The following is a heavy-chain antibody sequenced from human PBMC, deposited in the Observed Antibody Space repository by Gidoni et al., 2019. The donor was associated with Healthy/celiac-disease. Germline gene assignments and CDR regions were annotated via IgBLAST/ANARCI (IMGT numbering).Heavy chain of an antibody. CDR1: GFTLSRYG. V-gene: IGHV3-33*01. D-gene: IGHD3-22*01. CDR2: IWYDGSNK. J-gene: IGHJ3*02. CDR3: ARDKLRNYYDSSGSHDAFDI. Sequence: QVQLVESGGGVVQPGRSLRLSCAASGFTLSRYGMHWVRQAPGKGLEWVAVIWYDGSNKYYADSVKGRFTISRDNSKNTLYLQMNSLRAEDTAVYYCARDKLRNYYDSSGSHDAFDIWGQGTMVTVSS.